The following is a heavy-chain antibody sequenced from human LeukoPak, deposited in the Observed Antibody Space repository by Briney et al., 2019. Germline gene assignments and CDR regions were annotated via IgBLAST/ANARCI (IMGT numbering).Heavy chain of an antibody. CDR2: IYPGNSDT. CDR1: GYILTNNW. V-gene: IGHV5-51*01. CDR3: ARQRFTMRAYAGNWFDP. D-gene: IGHD3-10*01. J-gene: IGHJ5*02. Sequence: GESLKISCKISGYILTNNWIGWVRQVPGKGLEWMGLIYPGNSDTKYSPSFQGQVTISADKSISTAYLQWSSLRASDTAMYYCARQRFTMRAYAGNWFDPWGQGTLVTVSS.